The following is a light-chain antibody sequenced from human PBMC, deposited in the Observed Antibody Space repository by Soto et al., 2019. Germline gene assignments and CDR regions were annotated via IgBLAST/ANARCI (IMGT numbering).Light chain of an antibody. CDR2: GHS. CDR3: QSYDGSWI. Sequence: QSVLTQPPSVSGAPGQTITISCTGSSSNIGTGYDVQWYQQLPGAAPKLLIFGHSNRPSGVPDRFSGSKSGTSASLTITGLQAEDEADYYCQSYDGSWIFGTGTKLTVL. V-gene: IGLV1-40*01. J-gene: IGLJ1*01. CDR1: SSNIGTGYD.